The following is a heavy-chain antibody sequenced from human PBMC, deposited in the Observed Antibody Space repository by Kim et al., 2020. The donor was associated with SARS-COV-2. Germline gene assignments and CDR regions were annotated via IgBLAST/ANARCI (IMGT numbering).Heavy chain of an antibody. V-gene: IGHV3-53*04. D-gene: IGHD1-1*01. CDR2: IYSGGST. Sequence: GGSLRLSCAASGFAVNNNSMTWVHQAPGKGLEWVSVIYSGGSTYYADSLKGRFTISRHNSKNTLYLQVSSLSAEDTAVYYCARLLNGNFDYWGQGTLVTVSS. CDR1: GFAVNNNS. J-gene: IGHJ4*02. CDR3: ARLLNGNFDY.